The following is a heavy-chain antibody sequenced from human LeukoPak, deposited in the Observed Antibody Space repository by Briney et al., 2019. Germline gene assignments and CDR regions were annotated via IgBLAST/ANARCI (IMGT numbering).Heavy chain of an antibody. CDR2: IYYTGTT. J-gene: IGHJ6*02. Sequence: NASETLSLTCTVSGGSISNYYRSWIRQPPGKALEWIGYIYYTGTTKYNPSLKSRATISLDTSKNQFSLKLTSVTAADTALFFCARGYDIDVWGQGTTVTVSS. V-gene: IGHV4-59*01. CDR1: GGSISNYY. CDR3: ARGYDIDV.